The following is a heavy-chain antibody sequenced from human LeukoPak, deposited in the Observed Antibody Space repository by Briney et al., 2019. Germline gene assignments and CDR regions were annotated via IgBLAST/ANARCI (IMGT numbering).Heavy chain of an antibody. D-gene: IGHD4-11*01. V-gene: IGHV3-30*02. CDR3: ARHDYSNFVGWFDP. J-gene: IGHJ5*02. CDR2: IRYDGSNK. CDR1: GFTFSSYG. Sequence: PGGSLRLSCAASGFTFSSYGMHWVRQAPGKGLEWVAFIRYDGSNKYYADSVKGRFTISRDNSKNTLYLQMNSLRVEDTAVYYCARHDYSNFVGWFDPWGQGTLVSVSS.